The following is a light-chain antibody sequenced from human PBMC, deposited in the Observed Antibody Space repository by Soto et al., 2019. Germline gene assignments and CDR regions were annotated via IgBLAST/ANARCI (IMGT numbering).Light chain of an antibody. CDR3: SSYTSISSTGV. CDR1: GSDVGPYKY. J-gene: IGLJ1*01. Sequence: QPVLTQPASVSGSPGQSITISCTGTGSDVGPYKYVSWYQQHPGKAPKLIIFEVSNRPSGVSDRFSGSKSGNRASLTISGLQGEDEADYYCSSYTSISSTGVFGSGRKVTVL. V-gene: IGLV2-14*01. CDR2: EVS.